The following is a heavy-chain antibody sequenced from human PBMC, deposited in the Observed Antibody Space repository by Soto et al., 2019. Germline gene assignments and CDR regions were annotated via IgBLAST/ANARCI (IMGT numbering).Heavy chain of an antibody. D-gene: IGHD2-2*01. CDR3: AKTPFTSAWSPFDY. CDR2: IHGDGGKI. Sequence: GGSLRLSCAASGFMFSAYWMSWVRQAPGKGLEWVANIHGDGGKIYYVDSVKGRFTISRDNSKNTLYLQMNSLRVEDTAVYFCAKTPFTSAWSPFDYWGQGTLVTVSS. CDR1: GFMFSAYW. V-gene: IGHV3-7*03. J-gene: IGHJ4*02.